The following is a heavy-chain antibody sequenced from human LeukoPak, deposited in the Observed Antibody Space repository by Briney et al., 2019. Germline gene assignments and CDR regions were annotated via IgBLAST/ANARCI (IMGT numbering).Heavy chain of an antibody. V-gene: IGHV4-59*11. CDR3: ARAPYDFWSGYYPYYYYYYMDV. D-gene: IGHD3-3*01. CDR1: GGSISSHY. J-gene: IGHJ6*03. CDR2: IYYSGST. Sequence: KSSETLSLTCTVSGGSISSHYWSWIRQPPGKGLEWIGCIYYSGSTNYNPSLKSRVTISVDTSKNQFSLKLSPVTAADTAVYYCARAPYDFWSGYYPYYYYYYMDVWGKGTTVTVSS.